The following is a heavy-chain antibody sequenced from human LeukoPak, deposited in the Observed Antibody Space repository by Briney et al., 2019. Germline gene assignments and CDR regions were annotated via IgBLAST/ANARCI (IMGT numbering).Heavy chain of an antibody. Sequence: ASVKVSCKASGYRFTAYGVGWLRQAPGHGLEWVGWTSIYNGKTYYAQRFKDRVTMTTDTSTSTVYMELRSLRSDDTAVYYCARVCHIVVVTAEGGWFDPWGQGTLVIVSS. CDR2: TSIYNGKT. J-gene: IGHJ5*02. D-gene: IGHD2-21*02. V-gene: IGHV1-18*01. CDR3: ARVCHIVVVTAEGGWFDP. CDR1: GYRFTAYG.